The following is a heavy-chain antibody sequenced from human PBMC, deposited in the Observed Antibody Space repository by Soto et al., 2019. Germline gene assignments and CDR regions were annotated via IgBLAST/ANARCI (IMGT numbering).Heavy chain of an antibody. CDR2: IYYSGST. D-gene: IGHD2-8*01. Sequence: SETLSLTCTVSGGSISSYYWSWIRQPPGKGLEWIGYIYYSGSTNYNPSLKSRVTISVDTSKNQFSLKLSSVTAADTAVYYCARLIGNSWLDSWGQGTLVTVSS. V-gene: IGHV4-59*01. J-gene: IGHJ5*01. CDR3: ARLIGNSWLDS. CDR1: GGSISSYY.